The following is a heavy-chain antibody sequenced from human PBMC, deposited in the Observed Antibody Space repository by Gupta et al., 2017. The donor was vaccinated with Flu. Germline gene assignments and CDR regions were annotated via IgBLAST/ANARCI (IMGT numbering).Heavy chain of an antibody. CDR3: ARDVLGSSVVVITTGEAEPSHFDY. V-gene: IGHV1-18*01. CDR2: LSSYNGNT. J-gene: IGHJ4*02. CDR1: GSPFTSSG. D-gene: IGHD3-22*01. Sequence: QVQLVQSGAEVKKPGASVKVSCTASGSPFTSSGTSCVRTAPAQGIEWMGWLSSYNGNTNDAQKLQGRVTRTTDTSTSTAYMELMSLRSDDTAVYYCARDVLGSSVVVITTGEAEPSHFDYWGQGTLVTVSS.